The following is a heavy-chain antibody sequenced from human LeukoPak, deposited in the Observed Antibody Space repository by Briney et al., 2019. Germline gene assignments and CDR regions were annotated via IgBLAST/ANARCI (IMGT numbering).Heavy chain of an antibody. D-gene: IGHD4-17*01. J-gene: IGHJ5*02. CDR3: AKDPHYGDFSGWFDP. V-gene: IGHV3-23*01. Sequence: PGGSLRLSCAASGFTFSSYAMSWVRQAPGKGLGWVSAISGSGGSTYYVDSVKGRFTISRDNSKNTLYLQMNSLRAEDTAVYYCAKDPHYGDFSGWFDPWGQGTLVTVSS. CDR1: GFTFSSYA. CDR2: ISGSGGST.